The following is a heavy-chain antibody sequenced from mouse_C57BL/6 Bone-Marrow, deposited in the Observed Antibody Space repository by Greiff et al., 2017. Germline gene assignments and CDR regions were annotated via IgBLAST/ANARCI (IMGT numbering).Heavy chain of an antibody. D-gene: IGHD2-5*01. J-gene: IGHJ2*01. Sequence: QVQLQQPGAELVKPGASVKLSCKASGYTFTRYWMHWVKQRPGQGLEWIGMIHPNSGSTNYTEKFKSKATLTVDKSSSTAYMQLSSLTSKDSAVYYCARNAYYSNWDDWGQGTTLTVSS. CDR3: ARNAYYSNWDD. CDR1: GYTFTRYW. V-gene: IGHV1-64*01. CDR2: IHPNSGST.